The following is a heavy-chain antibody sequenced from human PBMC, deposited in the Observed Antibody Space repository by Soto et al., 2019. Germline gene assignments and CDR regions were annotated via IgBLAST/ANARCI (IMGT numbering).Heavy chain of an antibody. J-gene: IGHJ4*02. CDR1: GFTFSSYS. D-gene: IGHD2-21*02. CDR3: ARDDGVYCGGYCYPPGLDY. Sequence: EVQLVESGGGLVQPGGSLRLSCAASGFTFSSYSMNWVRQAPGKGLEWVSYISSSSSTIYYADSVKGRFTISRDNAKNSLYLQRNSLRDEDTAVYYCARDDGVYCGGYCYPPGLDYWGQGTLVTVSS. CDR2: ISSSSSTI. V-gene: IGHV3-48*02.